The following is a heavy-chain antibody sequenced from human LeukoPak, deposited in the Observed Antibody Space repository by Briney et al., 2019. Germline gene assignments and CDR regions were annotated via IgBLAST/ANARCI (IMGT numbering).Heavy chain of an antibody. V-gene: IGHV5-10-1*01. CDR3: ARLLVGGQDYFDS. D-gene: IGHD2-15*01. CDR2: IDPTDSYI. Sequence: PGGSLRVSCKGSGYTFTNYWISWVRKMPGKGLEWMGRIDPTDSYINYSQSFQGHVTMSTDKSISTAYLQWSSLKASDTAMYYCARLLVGGQDYFDSWGQGTLVTVSS. J-gene: IGHJ4*02. CDR1: GYTFTNYW.